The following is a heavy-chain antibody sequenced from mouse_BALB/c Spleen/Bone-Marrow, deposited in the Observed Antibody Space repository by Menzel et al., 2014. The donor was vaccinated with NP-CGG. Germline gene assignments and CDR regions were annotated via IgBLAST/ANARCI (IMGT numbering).Heavy chain of an antibody. CDR1: GYSFTGYN. CDR3: ASYGNSFGY. CDR2: IDPHYGGT. Sequence: EVQLQESGPELEKPVASVKISCKASGYSFTGYNMNWVKQSNGKSLEWIGNIDPHYGGTSYNQKFKDKATLTVDKSSNTAYMQLKSLTSEDSAIYYCASYGNSFGYWGQGTLVTVSA. V-gene: IGHV1-39*01. J-gene: IGHJ3*01. D-gene: IGHD2-1*01.